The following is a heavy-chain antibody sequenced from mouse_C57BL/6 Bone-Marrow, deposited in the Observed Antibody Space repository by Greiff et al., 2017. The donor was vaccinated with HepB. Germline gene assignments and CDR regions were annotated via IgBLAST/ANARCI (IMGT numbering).Heavy chain of an antibody. J-gene: IGHJ4*01. CDR2: IDPSDSYT. D-gene: IGHD1-1*01. Sequence: QVQLQQPGAELVKPGASVKLSCKASGYTFTSYWMQWVKQRPGQGLEWIGEIDPSDSYTNYNQKFKGKATLTVDTSSSTAYMQLSSLTSEDSAVYYWARWGTTVVATDYYAMDYWGQGTSVTVSS. CDR3: ARWGTTVVATDYYAMDY. V-gene: IGHV1-50*01. CDR1: GYTFTSYW.